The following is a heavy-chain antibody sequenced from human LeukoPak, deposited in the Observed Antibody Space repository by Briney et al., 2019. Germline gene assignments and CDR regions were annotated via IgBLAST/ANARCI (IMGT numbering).Heavy chain of an antibody. V-gene: IGHV3-30*03. Sequence: GASLRLSCAASGFTFSTYGMHWVRQAPGKGLEWVAVTAFNGSNNDYVTSYANSVKGRFTISRDNSKNTLYLQMSSRRAEDTAVYYCARDGGSGWRGTVRFWGQGTMLIVSS. CDR1: GFTFSTYG. J-gene: IGHJ3*01. D-gene: IGHD6-19*01. CDR3: ARDGGSGWRGTVRF. CDR2: TAFNGSNNDYVT.